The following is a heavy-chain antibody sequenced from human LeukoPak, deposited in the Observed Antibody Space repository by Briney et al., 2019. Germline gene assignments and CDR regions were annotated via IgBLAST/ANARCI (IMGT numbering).Heavy chain of an antibody. CDR1: GYTFSSHS. CDR2: ISPYNGNT. V-gene: IGHV1-18*01. Sequence: ASVKVSCETSGYTFSSHSMNWVRQAPRQGLEWMGLISPYNGNTNYAQKLQGRVTLTTDISTSTAYMEVRSLRSDDTAVYYCARGGSGSYYRFDYWGQGTLVTVSS. D-gene: IGHD1-26*01. J-gene: IGHJ4*02. CDR3: ARGGSGSYYRFDY.